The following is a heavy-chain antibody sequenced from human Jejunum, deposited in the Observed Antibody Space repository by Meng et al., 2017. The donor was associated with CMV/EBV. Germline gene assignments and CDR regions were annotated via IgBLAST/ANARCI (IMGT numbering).Heavy chain of an antibody. CDR3: ARDSFLGAAAVLPFDY. J-gene: IGHJ4*02. Sequence: FSCRIYSMNWVRQAPGKGLEWISYITSSSSTLYYADSVLGRFTISRDDAKKSLYLQMTNLGPEDTGVYYCARDSFLGAAAVLPFDYWGQGTLVTVSS. CDR1: FSCRIYS. V-gene: IGHV3-48*04. CDR2: ITSSSSTL. D-gene: IGHD6-13*01.